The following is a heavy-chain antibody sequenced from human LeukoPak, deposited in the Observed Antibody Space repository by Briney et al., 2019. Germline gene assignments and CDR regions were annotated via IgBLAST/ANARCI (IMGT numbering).Heavy chain of an antibody. V-gene: IGHV3-66*01. CDR3: ARDYYYDSSGLSAY. CDR1: GFTVSSNY. J-gene: IGHJ4*02. Sequence: GGSLRLSCAASGFTVSSNYMSWVRQAPGKGLEWVSVIYSGGSTYYADSVKGRFTISRDNAKNSLFLQMNSLRAEDTAVYYCARDYYYDSSGLSAYWGQGTLVTVSS. D-gene: IGHD3-22*01. CDR2: IYSGGST.